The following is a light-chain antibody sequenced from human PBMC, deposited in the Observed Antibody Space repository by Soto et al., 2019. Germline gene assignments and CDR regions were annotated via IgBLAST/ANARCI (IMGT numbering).Light chain of an antibody. CDR2: EAS. V-gene: IGKV1-33*01. CDR1: QDISNY. CDR3: LQYDNLLLT. Sequence: DIQMTQSPSSLSASVGDRVTITCQASQDISNYLHWYQQKPGKAPKLLIYEASNLQTGVPSRFSGSGPGTDFTFTISSLQPEDIATYYCLQYDNLLLTFGGGTKVDIK. J-gene: IGKJ4*01.